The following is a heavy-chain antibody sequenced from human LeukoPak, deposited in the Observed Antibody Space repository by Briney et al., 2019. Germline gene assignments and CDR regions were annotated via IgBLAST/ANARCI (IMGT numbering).Heavy chain of an antibody. Sequence: SETLSLTCSVSGGSISGYYWTWVRQPPGKGLEWIGQIHYSGRADYNPSLKSRITLSVDTSKNHNSLKLSSVTAADTANYCCVRFGVNYDMDVWGQGTTVTVFS. D-gene: IGHD3-16*01. J-gene: IGHJ6*02. CDR2: IHYSGRA. CDR3: VRFGVNYDMDV. V-gene: IGHV4-59*01. CDR1: GGSISGYY.